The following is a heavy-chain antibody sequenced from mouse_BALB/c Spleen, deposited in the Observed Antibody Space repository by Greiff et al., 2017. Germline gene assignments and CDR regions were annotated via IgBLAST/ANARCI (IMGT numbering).Heavy chain of an antibody. CDR3: ARGGSYDGYYDY. Sequence: EVQRVESGPGLVKPSQSLSLTCSVTGYSITSGYYWNWIRQFPGNKLEWMGYISYDGSNNYNPSLKNRISITRDTSKNQFFLKLNSVTTEDTATYYCARGGSYDGYYDYWGQGTTLTVSS. CDR2: ISYDGSN. D-gene: IGHD2-3*01. J-gene: IGHJ2*01. V-gene: IGHV3-6*02. CDR1: GYSITSGYY.